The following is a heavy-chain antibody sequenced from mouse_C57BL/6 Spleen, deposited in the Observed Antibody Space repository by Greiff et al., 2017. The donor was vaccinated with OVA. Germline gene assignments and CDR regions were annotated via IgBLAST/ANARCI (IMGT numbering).Heavy chain of an antibody. Sequence: QVQPKQPGAELVRPGTSVKLSCKASGYTFTSYWMHWVKQRPGQGLEWIGVIDPSDSYTNYNQKFKGKATLTVDTSSSTAYMQLSSLTSEDSAVYYCARGRQLRLQDYWGQGTTLTVSS. CDR1: GYTFTSYW. V-gene: IGHV1-59*01. CDR2: IDPSDSYT. J-gene: IGHJ2*01. CDR3: ARGRQLRLQDY. D-gene: IGHD3-2*02.